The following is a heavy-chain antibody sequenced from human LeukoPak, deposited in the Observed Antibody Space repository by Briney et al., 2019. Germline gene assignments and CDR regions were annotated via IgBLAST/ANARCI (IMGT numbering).Heavy chain of an antibody. Sequence: GESLKISCKGSGYSFTNYWIGWVRQMPGKGLEWMGIIYPGDSDTRYSPSFQGQVTISADKSISTAYLQWSGLKASDTAMYYCARSPRPLTAARPSSPSWLDPWGQGTQVTVSS. CDR2: IYPGDSDT. V-gene: IGHV5-51*01. J-gene: IGHJ5*02. CDR1: GYSFTNYW. CDR3: ARSPRPLTAARPSSPSWLDP. D-gene: IGHD6-6*01.